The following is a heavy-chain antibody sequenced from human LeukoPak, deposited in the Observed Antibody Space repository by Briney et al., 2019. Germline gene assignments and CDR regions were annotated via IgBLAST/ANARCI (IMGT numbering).Heavy chain of an antibody. CDR2: IYYSGST. D-gene: IGHD3-16*02. V-gene: IGHV4-59*01. Sequence: PSETLSLTCTVSGGSISSYYWSWIRQPPGKGLEWIGYIYYSGSTNYNPSLKSRVTISVDTSKKQFSLKLSSVTAADTAVYYCAAGYLGELSLWSQGTLVTISS. CDR3: AAGYLGELSL. J-gene: IGHJ4*02. CDR1: GGSISSYY.